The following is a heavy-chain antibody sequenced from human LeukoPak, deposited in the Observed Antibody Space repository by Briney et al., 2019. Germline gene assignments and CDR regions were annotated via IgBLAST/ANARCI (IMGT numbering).Heavy chain of an antibody. CDR2: INPNSGGT. D-gene: IGHD1-26*01. CDR3: AREQSGELLN. Sequence: GASVKVSCKASGYTFTSYAISWVRQAPGQGLEWMGWINPNSGGTNYAQKFQGWVTMTRDTSISTAYMELSRLRSDDTAVYYCAREQSGELLNWGQGTLVTVSS. CDR1: GYTFTSYA. J-gene: IGHJ4*02. V-gene: IGHV1-2*04.